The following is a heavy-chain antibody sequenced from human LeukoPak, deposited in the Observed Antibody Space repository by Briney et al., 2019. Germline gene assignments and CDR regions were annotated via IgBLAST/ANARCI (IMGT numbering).Heavy chain of an antibody. Sequence: SQTLSLTCTVSGGSISSASHYWSWIRQPAGKGLEWIGRIHTSGFTNYNPSLKSRVTISLDTSKNQFSLMLNSVTAADTAVYYCARGWGSGNGFDIWGQGTMVTVSS. CDR3: ARGWGSGNGFDI. V-gene: IGHV4-61*02. CDR1: GGSISSASHY. D-gene: IGHD3-10*01. CDR2: IHTSGFT. J-gene: IGHJ3*02.